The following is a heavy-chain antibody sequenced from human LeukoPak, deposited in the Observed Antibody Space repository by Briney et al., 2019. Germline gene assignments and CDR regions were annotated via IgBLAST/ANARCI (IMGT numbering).Heavy chain of an antibody. CDR3: ARDPADHGDLREDAHYYALDV. CDR1: GYTFTTYG. V-gene: IGHV1-18*04. Sequence: ASVKVSCKASGYTFTTYGISWVRQAPGQGFEWMGWINTYNGNTNYAHKFRGRVTMTTDTSTRTVYTEVRSLRSDDTAVYYCARDPADHGDLREDAHYYALDVWGQGTTVTVSS. J-gene: IGHJ6*02. D-gene: IGHD4-17*01. CDR2: INTYNGNT.